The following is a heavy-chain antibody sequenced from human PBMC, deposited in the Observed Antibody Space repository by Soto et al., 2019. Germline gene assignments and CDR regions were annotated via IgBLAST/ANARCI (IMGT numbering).Heavy chain of an antibody. V-gene: IGHV1-18*01. D-gene: IGHD6-6*01. CDR2: ISAYNGDT. CDR3: AGVRQLVGYCYYDMVV. J-gene: IGHJ6*03. CDR1: GYTFTNYG. Sequence: QVQLLQSGAEVKKPGASVKVSCKASGYTFTNYGITWVRQAPGQGLEWMGWISAYNGDTHYTQRLQGRVTMTTDTSTSTAYMELRGLRADDTAVYYCAGVRQLVGYCYYDMVVWGEGTTVIVSS.